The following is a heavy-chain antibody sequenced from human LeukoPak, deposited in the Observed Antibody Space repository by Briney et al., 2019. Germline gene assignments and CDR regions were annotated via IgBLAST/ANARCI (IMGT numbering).Heavy chain of an antibody. J-gene: IGHJ4*02. CDR2: IGTAGDP. CDR3: ARATSGFFDY. D-gene: IGHD3-22*01. V-gene: IGHV3-13*05. Sequence: QAGGSLRFSCAASGLTFSSYDMHWVRKATGKGLEWVSAIGTAGDPYYPGSVKGRFTISRENAKNSLYLQMNSLRAGDTAVYYCARATSGFFDYWGQGTLVTVSS. CDR1: GLTFSSYD.